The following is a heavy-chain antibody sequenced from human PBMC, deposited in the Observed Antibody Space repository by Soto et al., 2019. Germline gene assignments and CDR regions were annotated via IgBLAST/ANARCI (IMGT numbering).Heavy chain of an antibody. CDR1: GGSISSDIYY. D-gene: IGHD3-10*01. CDR2: IYYSGST. CDR3: ARTDPRGNWAFDM. J-gene: IGHJ3*02. V-gene: IGHV4-39*01. Sequence: SETLSLTCSVSGGSISSDIYYWAWIRQPPGKGLEWIGTIYYSGSTYYNPSLKGRVTKSVDTSKNQFSLKLSSVTAADTAVYYCARTDPRGNWAFDMWGQGTMVIVSS.